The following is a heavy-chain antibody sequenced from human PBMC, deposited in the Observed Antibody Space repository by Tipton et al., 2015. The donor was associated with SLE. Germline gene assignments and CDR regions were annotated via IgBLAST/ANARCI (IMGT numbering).Heavy chain of an antibody. J-gene: IGHJ5*02. CDR2: ISYSENT. CDR1: GDSISSSGYR. CDR3: ARHRSGSSWLDP. D-gene: IGHD1-26*01. Sequence: GLVKPSETLSLTCTVFGDSISSSGYRWGWIRQPPGKGMEWIGCISYSENTYYNPSLRSRVTLLLDMSKNQFSLKVSSVTAADTAVYFCARHRSGSSWLDPWGQGTLVTVAS. V-gene: IGHV4-39*07.